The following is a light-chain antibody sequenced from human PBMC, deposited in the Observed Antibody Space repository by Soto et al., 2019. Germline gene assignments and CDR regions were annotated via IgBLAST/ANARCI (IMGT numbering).Light chain of an antibody. CDR2: GTS. CDR1: QSVSSSY. J-gene: IGKJ5*01. V-gene: IGKV3-20*01. CDR3: QQYGSSPPIT. Sequence: EIVLTQSPGTLSLSPGERATLSCRASQSVSSSYLAWYQQKPGQDPRLLIYGTSSRATGIPDRFSGSRSGTDFTLTISRLEPEDFAVYYCQQYGSSPPITFGQGTRLEIK.